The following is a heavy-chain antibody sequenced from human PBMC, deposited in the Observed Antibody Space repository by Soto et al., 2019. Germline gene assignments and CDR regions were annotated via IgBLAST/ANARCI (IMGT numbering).Heavy chain of an antibody. CDR1: GGSISGYY. J-gene: IGHJ3*02. CDR3: ARGSNRAAGWAFDI. V-gene: IGHV4-59*01. D-gene: IGHD4-4*01. Sequence: QVQLQESGPGLVKPSETLSLTCTVSGGSISGYYWSWIRQPTGTGLAWIGYIHSSGTTNYNPALKSLRTTTAHTSKNQPSLELSSVTAAATPVYYCARGSNRAAGWAFDIWGQRTVVTVSS. CDR2: IHSSGTT.